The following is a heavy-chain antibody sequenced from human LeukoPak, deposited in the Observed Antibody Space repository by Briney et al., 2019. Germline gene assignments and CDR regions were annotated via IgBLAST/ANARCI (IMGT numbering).Heavy chain of an antibody. D-gene: IGHD6-13*01. CDR3: ASLPGYTGAFRPEDAFDI. V-gene: IGHV3-33*01. CDR2: IWYDGSNK. J-gene: IGHJ3*02. Sequence: GRSLRLSCAAPGFTFSSYGMHWVRQAPGKGLEWVAVIWYDGSNKYYADSVKGRFTISRDNSKNTLYLQMNSLRAEDTAVYYCASLPGYTGAFRPEDAFDIWGQGTMVAVSS. CDR1: GFTFSSYG.